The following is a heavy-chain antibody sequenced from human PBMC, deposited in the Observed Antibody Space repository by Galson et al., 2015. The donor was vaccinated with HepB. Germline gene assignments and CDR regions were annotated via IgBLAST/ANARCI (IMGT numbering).Heavy chain of an antibody. CDR2: IASDGGVK. D-gene: IGHD4-17*01. J-gene: IGHJ4*02. Sequence: SLRLSCAASGFTFSFYSLHWVRQAPGRGLEWVAVIASDGGVKYYADSVKGRFSVSRDNSKNTVDLQMESLTVEDTAVYYCARGRTTVTTAWIDYWGQGTLVTVSS. V-gene: IGHV3-30-3*01. CDR1: GFTFSFYS. CDR3: ARGRTTVTTAWIDY.